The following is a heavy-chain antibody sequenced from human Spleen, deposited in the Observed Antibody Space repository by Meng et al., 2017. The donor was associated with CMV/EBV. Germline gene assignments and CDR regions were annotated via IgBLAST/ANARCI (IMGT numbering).Heavy chain of an antibody. J-gene: IGHJ1*01. CDR2: IYSTGSST. V-gene: IGHV3-23*05. Sequence: GESLKISCAASGFTFSSSAMSWVRQAPGKGLEWVSVIYSTGSSTYYADFVKGRFTISRANSKNTLYLQMNFLTPEDTAVYYCAKNAGVNYDFWSGLRFQHWGPGTLVTVSS. CDR3: AKNAGVNYDFWSGLRFQH. D-gene: IGHD3-3*01. CDR1: GFTFSSSA.